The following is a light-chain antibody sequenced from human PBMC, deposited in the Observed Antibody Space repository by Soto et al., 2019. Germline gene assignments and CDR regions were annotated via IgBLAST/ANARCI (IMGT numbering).Light chain of an antibody. CDR3: QQYSNWTLT. Sequence: EIVMPHSPVTLSVSPGERATLFCRASQRVSINLAWYKKNPGQAPRILIYGESTRATGVPDRLSGSGSGTELNLTINRLKYVDCALDYCQQYSNWTLTFGQGTRLEIK. V-gene: IGKV3-15*01. CDR1: QRVSIN. CDR2: GES. J-gene: IGKJ5*01.